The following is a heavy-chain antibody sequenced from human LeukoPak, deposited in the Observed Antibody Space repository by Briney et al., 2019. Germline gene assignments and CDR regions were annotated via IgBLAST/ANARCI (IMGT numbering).Heavy chain of an antibody. Sequence: SETLSLTCTVAADSISPYYWGWIRQPPGEGLEWIGYIYYSGDTTYNPSLKSRVTMSVDTSKNQFSLKLSSVTAADTAVYYCARDKQPGDYWGQGALVTVSS. V-gene: IGHV4-59*01. CDR2: IYYSGDT. CDR1: ADSISPYY. J-gene: IGHJ4*02. CDR3: ARDKQPGDY. D-gene: IGHD1-1*01.